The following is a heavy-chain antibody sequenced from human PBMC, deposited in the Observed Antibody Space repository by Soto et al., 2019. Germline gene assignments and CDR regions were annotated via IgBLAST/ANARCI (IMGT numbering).Heavy chain of an antibody. J-gene: IGHJ6*02. V-gene: IGHV4-34*01. Sequence: QVQLQQWGAGLLKPSETLSLTCAVYNGSFSGYYWSWVRQSPGKGLEWIGEITHSGSTNYSPSLRGRATISVDTSKNHFSLSLNSVTAADTGVYYFARVSCSGISCYLTRRYNYYVMDVWGQGTTVIVSS. CDR1: NGSFSGYY. D-gene: IGHD2-15*01. CDR3: ARVSCSGISCYLTRRYNYYVMDV. CDR2: ITHSGST.